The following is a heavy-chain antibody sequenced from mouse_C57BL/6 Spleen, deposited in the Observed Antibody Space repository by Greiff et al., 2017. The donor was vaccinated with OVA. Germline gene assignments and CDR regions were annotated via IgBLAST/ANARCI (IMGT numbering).Heavy chain of an antibody. CDR1: GFTFSSYA. J-gene: IGHJ4*01. V-gene: IGHV5-9-1*02. D-gene: IGHD2-1*01. CDR2: ISSGGDYL. CDR3: TRSRVYGNYGYYAMDY. Sequence: EVQLVESGEGLVKPGGSLKLSCAASGFTFSSYAMSWVRQTPEKRLEWVAYISSGGDYLYYADTVKGRFTISRDNARNTLYLQMSSLKSEDTAMYYCTRSRVYGNYGYYAMDYWGQGTSVTVSS.